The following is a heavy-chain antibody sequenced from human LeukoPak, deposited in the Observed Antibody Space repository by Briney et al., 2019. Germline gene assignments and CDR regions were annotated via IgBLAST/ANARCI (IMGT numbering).Heavy chain of an antibody. D-gene: IGHD3-22*01. J-gene: IGHJ4*02. CDR1: GGSFSGYY. CDR2: INHSGST. V-gene: IGHV4-34*01. CDR3: ARGTKWPYYYDSSGLDY. Sequence: SETLCLTCAVYGGSFSGYYWSWIRQPPGKGLEWIGEINHSGSTNYNPSLKSRVTISVDTSKNQFSLKLSSVTAADTAVYYCARGTKWPYYYDSSGLDYWGQGTLVTVSS.